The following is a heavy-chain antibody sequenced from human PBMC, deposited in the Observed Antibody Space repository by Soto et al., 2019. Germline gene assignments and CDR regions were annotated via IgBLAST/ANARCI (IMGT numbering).Heavy chain of an antibody. CDR2: IYDGGTT. CDR3: ARDIHDYGDYGH. J-gene: IGHJ4*02. CDR1: GFTVSSNY. V-gene: IGHV3-53*01. Sequence: EVQLVESGGGLIQPGGSLRLSCAASGFTVSSNYMTWVRQAPGKGLEWVSVIYDGGTTYYADSVKGRFTISRDNSKNTLYLQMNNLRAEDSAVYYCARDIHDYGDYGHWGKGTLVTVSS. D-gene: IGHD4-17*01.